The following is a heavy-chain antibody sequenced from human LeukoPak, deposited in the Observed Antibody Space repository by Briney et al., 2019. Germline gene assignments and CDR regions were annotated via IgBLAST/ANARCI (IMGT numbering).Heavy chain of an antibody. CDR1: GYTFTSYD. CDR3: ARGYSSGWYFNRYYYYYMDV. CDR2: MNPNSGNT. D-gene: IGHD6-19*01. Sequence: GASVKVSCKASGYTFTSYDINWVRQATGQGREWRGWMNPNSGNTGYAQKFQGRVTMTRNTSISTAYMELSSLRSEDTAVYYCARGYSSGWYFNRYYYYYMDVWGKGTTVTISS. J-gene: IGHJ6*03. V-gene: IGHV1-8*01.